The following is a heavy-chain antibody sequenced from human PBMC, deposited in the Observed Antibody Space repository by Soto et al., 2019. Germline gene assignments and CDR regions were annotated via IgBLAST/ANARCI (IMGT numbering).Heavy chain of an antibody. CDR3: AKYIGGGGYWYDY. CDR2: ITYSGGAT. Sequence: PGGSLRLSCAASGFTFSNYDMTWVRQAPGKGLEWVSTITYSGGATYYADSVKGRFTISRDNSRNALYLQMNNLRAEDTAVYYCAKYIGGGGYWYDYWGHGTLVTAPQ. J-gene: IGHJ5*01. D-gene: IGHD2-15*01. V-gene: IGHV3-23*01. CDR1: GFTFSNYD.